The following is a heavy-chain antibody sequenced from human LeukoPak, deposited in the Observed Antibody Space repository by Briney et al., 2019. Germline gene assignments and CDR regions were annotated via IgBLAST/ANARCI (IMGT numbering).Heavy chain of an antibody. CDR3: GDATSDY. J-gene: IGHJ4*02. CDR1: GFTFSSYN. CDR2: ISSTSDYT. D-gene: IGHD1-26*01. Sequence: GGSRRLSCAASGFTFSSYNMNWVRQAPGKGLERVSSISSTSDYTYYADSVKGRFTISRDNAKNSLFLQMNSLRAEDTAVYYCGDATSDYWGQGTLVTVSS. V-gene: IGHV3-21*01.